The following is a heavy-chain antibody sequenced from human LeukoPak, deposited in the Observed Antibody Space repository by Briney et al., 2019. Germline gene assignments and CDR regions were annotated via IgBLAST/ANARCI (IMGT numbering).Heavy chain of an antibody. CDR1: GGTFSSYA. CDR2: IIPIFGTA. D-gene: IGHD6-19*01. CDR3: ARELRPGMGVVPYYFDY. Sequence: SVKVSCKASGGTFSSYAISWVRQAPGQGLEWMGRIIPIFGTANYAQKFQGRVTITTDESPSTAYMELSSLRAEETAVYCCARELRPGMGVVPYYFDYWGQGTLVTVSS. J-gene: IGHJ4*02. V-gene: IGHV1-69*05.